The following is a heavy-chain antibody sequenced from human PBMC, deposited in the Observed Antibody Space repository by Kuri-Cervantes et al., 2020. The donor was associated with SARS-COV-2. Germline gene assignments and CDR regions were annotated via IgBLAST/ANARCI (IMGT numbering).Heavy chain of an antibody. V-gene: IGHV3-7*05. CDR3: ARSYGVRYVPFDH. CDR2: IKFDGSDK. J-gene: IGHJ4*02. D-gene: IGHD4-17*01. Sequence: GGSLRLSCAASGFTFANYYMSWVRQSPGKGLEWVANIKFDGSDKYYVDSVRDRFTISRDNAKNSLFLQLNSLTAADTAVYYCARSYGVRYVPFDHWGPGTLVTVSS. CDR1: GFTFANYY.